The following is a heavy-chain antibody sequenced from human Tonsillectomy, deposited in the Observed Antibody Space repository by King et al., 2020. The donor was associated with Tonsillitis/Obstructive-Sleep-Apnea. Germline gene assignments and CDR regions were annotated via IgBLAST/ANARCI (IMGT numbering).Heavy chain of an antibody. CDR1: RFTFSSYA. J-gene: IGHJ4*02. V-gene: IGHV3-23*04. CDR2: ISASDGNT. CDR3: AKDRYYGSGTYYFDD. D-gene: IGHD3-10*01. Sequence: VQLVESGGGLVQPGGSLRLSCAASRFTFSSYAMSWVRQAPGKGLEWVSAISASDGNTDYADSVKGRFTISRENSKNTLYLQMNSLRAEDTAVYYCAKDRYYGSGTYYFDDWGQGTLVTVSS.